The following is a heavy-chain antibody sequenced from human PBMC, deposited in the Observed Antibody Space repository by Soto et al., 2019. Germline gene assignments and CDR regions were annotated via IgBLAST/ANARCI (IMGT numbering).Heavy chain of an antibody. J-gene: IGHJ4*02. CDR3: ELGYCSGGSCYSSDY. Sequence: SVKVSCKASGGTFSSYAISWVRQAPGQGLEWMGGIIPIFGTANYAQKFQGRVTITADESTSTAYMELSSLRSEDTAVYYCELGYCSGGSCYSSDYWGQGTLVTVSS. CDR1: GGTFSSYA. V-gene: IGHV1-69*13. CDR2: IIPIFGTA. D-gene: IGHD2-15*01.